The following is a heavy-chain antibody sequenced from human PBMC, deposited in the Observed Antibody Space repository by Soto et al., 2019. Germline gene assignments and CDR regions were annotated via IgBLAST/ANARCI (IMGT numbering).Heavy chain of an antibody. J-gene: IGHJ4*02. D-gene: IGHD3-16*01. Sequence: QVQLVQSGAEVRQPGSSVKVSCKPSGDTFNNYAINWVRQAPGQGLEWVGGIIPFFGTPNSAERFQGRGTIAADESTSTVYMALSSLRSEDTAIYCCARVGVTLTRRSYFDLWGQGSLVTVSP. CDR2: IIPFFGTP. CDR3: ARVGVTLTRRSYFDL. CDR1: GDTFNNYA. V-gene: IGHV1-69*01.